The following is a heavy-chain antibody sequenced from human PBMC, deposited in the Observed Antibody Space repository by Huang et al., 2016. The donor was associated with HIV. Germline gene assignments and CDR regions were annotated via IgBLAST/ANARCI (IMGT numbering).Heavy chain of an antibody. J-gene: IGHJ2*01. D-gene: IGHD3-10*01. CDR2: IYCVDDK. V-gene: IGHV2-5*02. CDR1: GLSLPTGGVG. CDR3: AYSPYLVNWYFDL. Sequence: QITLKESGPTLVRPTQTLTLTCTVSGLSLPTGGVGVGWIRQPPGKALEWLSLIYCVDDKRYSPSLKSRVTITRDTSKNQVVLRMTNVDPGDTATYFCAYSPYLVNWYFDLWGRGILVTVSS.